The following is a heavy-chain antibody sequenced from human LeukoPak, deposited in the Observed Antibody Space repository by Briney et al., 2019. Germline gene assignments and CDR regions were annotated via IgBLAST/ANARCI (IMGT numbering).Heavy chain of an antibody. CDR3: ARVVLDIVVVPAAHDAFDI. D-gene: IGHD2-2*01. V-gene: IGHV4-61*08. CDR2: IYYSGST. CDR1: GGSVSSGDYY. J-gene: IGHJ3*02. Sequence: SETPSLTCTVSGGSVSSGDYYWSWIRQPPGKGLEWIGYIYYSGSTDYNPSLKSRVTISVDTSKNQFSLKLSSVTAADTAVYYCARVVLDIVVVPAAHDAFDIWGQGTMVIVSS.